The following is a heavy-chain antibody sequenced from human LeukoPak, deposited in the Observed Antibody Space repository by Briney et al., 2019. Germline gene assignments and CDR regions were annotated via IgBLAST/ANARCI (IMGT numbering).Heavy chain of an antibody. D-gene: IGHD3-9*01. V-gene: IGHV4-61*02. Sequence: TSETLSLTCTVSGGSISSGSYYWSWIRQPAGKGLEWIVRIYTSGSTNYNPSLKSRVTISVDTSKNQFSLKLSSVTAADTAVYYCAREAGYFDWLLYAFDIWGQGTMVTVSS. CDR1: GGSISSGSYY. J-gene: IGHJ3*02. CDR3: AREAGYFDWLLYAFDI. CDR2: IYTSGST.